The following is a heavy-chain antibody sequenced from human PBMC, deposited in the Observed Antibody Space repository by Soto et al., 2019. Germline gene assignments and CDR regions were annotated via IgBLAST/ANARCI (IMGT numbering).Heavy chain of an antibody. J-gene: IGHJ4*02. CDR3: ARIFDFWSGYYFSY. Sequence: GSGPTLVNPTPPLTLTCTFSGFSLSTSGVAVGWIRQAPRKAPEWLAFIFWDDDKRYSPSLENRLTITKDTSKNQVVPTMTNMDPVDTATYYCARIFDFWSGYYFSYWGRGTLVTVSS. CDR2: IFWDDDK. V-gene: IGHV2-5*02. CDR1: GFSLSTSGVA. D-gene: IGHD3-3*01.